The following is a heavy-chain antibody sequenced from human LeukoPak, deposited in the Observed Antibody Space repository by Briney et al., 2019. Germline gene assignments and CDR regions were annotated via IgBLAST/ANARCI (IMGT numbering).Heavy chain of an antibody. V-gene: IGHV1-2*02. CDR1: GYTFTGYY. J-gene: IGHJ6*03. Sequence: GASVKVSCKASGYTFTGYYMHWVRQAPGQGLEWMGWINPNSGGTNYAQKFQGRVTMTRDTSISTAYMELSRLRSDDTAVYYCARDGSHYYGSGSYYGVHYYYYMDVWGKGTTVTVSS. CDR3: ARDGSHYYGSGSYYGVHYYYYMDV. CDR2: INPNSGGT. D-gene: IGHD3-10*01.